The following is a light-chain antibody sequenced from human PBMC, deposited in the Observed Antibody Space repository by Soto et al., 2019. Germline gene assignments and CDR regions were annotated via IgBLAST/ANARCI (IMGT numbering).Light chain of an antibody. CDR1: SSDVGSYDL. V-gene: IGLV2-23*02. Sequence: QSGLTQPASVSGSPGQSITISCTGTSSDVGSYDLVSWYQQRPGRAPRLMIFEVAKRPSGISTRFSGSKSGNTASLTISGLQAVDEADYFCCSYTSTNTLVFGGGTKVTVL. J-gene: IGLJ2*01. CDR2: EVA. CDR3: CSYTSTNTLV.